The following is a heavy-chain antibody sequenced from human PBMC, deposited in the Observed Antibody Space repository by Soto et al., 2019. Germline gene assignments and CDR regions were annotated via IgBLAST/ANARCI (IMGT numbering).Heavy chain of an antibody. CDR1: GVSISTYY. J-gene: IGHJ6*02. D-gene: IGHD6-19*01. CDR2: IYYSGST. Sequence: SETLSLTCTVSGVSISTYYWSWIRQPPGKGLEWIGYIYYSGSTSYNPSLKSRVTISVDTSKNQFSLKLRSVTAADTAVYYCASDRSSGWDQGYGMDVWGQGTTVTVSS. V-gene: IGHV4-59*01. CDR3: ASDRSSGWDQGYGMDV.